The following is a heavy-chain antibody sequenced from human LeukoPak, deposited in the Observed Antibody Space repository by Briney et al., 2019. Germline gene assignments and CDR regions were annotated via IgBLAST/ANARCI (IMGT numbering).Heavy chain of an antibody. CDR2: INPNSGGT. D-gene: IGHD3-22*01. J-gene: IGHJ4*02. Sequence: ASVKVSCKASGYTFTGYYMDWVRQAPGQGLEWMGWINPNSGGTNYAQKFQGRVTMTRDTSISTAYMELSRLRSDDTAVYYCARVSSGLYYFDYWGQGTLITVSS. CDR3: ARVSSGLYYFDY. CDR1: GYTFTGYY. V-gene: IGHV1-2*02.